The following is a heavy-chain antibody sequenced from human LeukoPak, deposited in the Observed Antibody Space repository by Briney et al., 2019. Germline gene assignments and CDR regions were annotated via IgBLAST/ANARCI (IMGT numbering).Heavy chain of an antibody. V-gene: IGHV3-21*01. CDR2: ISSRGSYI. D-gene: IGHD6-13*01. J-gene: IGHJ4*02. CDR3: ARRYSSSWYDLYYFDY. Sequence: PGGSLRLSCAASGFTFSNYNINWVRQAPGKGLEWVSSISSRGSYIYYADSVKGRFAISADNAMNSLYLQMNSLRAEDTAVYYCARRYSSSWYDLYYFDYWGQGTLVTVSS. CDR1: GFTFSNYN.